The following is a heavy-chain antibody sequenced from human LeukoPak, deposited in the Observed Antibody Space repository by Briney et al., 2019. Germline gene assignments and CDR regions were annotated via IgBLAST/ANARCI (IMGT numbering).Heavy chain of an antibody. D-gene: IGHD6-19*01. J-gene: IGHJ6*03. CDR3: TKELHVAVSVADYYYFYMDV. V-gene: IGHV3-23*01. CDR2: INGGGNTT. CDR1: GFAFSSFA. Sequence: GGSLRLSCAASGFAFSSFAMGWVRQSPGKGLEWLSTINGGGNTTFYADSVNGRFTISRDNSKNTLYLHMDSLRPDDTAIYYCTKELHVAVSVADYYYFYMDVWGRGTAVTVSS.